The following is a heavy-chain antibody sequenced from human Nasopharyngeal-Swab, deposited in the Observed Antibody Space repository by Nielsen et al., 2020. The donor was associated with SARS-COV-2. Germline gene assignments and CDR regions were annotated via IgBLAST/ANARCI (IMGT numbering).Heavy chain of an antibody. CDR3: ATVSSNGYGARSYYYMDV. Sequence: ASVKVSCKVSGYTLTELSMHWVRQAPGKGLEWMGGFDPEDGETIYAQKFQGRVTMTEDTSTDTAYMELSSLRSEDTAVYYCATVSSNGYGARSYYYMDVWGKGTTVTVSS. V-gene: IGHV1-24*01. CDR1: GYTLTELS. D-gene: IGHD3-22*01. J-gene: IGHJ6*03. CDR2: FDPEDGET.